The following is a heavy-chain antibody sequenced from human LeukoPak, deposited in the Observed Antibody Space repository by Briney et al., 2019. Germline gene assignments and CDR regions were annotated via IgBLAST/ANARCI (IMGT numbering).Heavy chain of an antibody. CDR1: GYTFTRYD. CDR3: ARVDGSPDY. J-gene: IGHJ4*02. Sequence: ASVKVSCTASGYTFTRYDINWVRQATGQGLEWMGWINLKSGNTGYAQKFQGRVTITRDTSIRTAYMEVSSLRYEDTAVYYRARVDGSPDYWGQGTLLTVSS. V-gene: IGHV1-8*03. D-gene: IGHD2-15*01. CDR2: INLKSGNT.